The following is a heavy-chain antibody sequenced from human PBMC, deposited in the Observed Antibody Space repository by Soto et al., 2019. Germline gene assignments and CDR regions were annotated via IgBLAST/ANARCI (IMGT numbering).Heavy chain of an antibody. CDR3: EAEMTFGKLSVV. V-gene: IGHV1-69*13. CDR2: IFPKFGTT. J-gene: IGHJ6*02. CDR1: GDTDTNYV. Sequence: SVKVSCKASGDTDTNYVISWVRQAPGQGLEWMGGIFPKFGTTYSAQKLQDRLTITADESTSTVYMQLSSLRLDDTAVYYCEAEMTFGKLSVVWGQGTAVTVSS. D-gene: IGHD3-16*02.